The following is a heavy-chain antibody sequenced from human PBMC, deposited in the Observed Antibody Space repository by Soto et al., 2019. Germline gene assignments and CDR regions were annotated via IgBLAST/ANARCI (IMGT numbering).Heavy chain of an antibody. Sequence: ASVKVSCKASGYTFTNYGISWVRQAPGQGLEWMGWINTYNGNTNYAQRLQGRISMTTDTFTSTADMEVRSLRSDDTAVYYCARVQEKWSKFFDFWGQGSLVTVSS. D-gene: IGHD2-15*01. V-gene: IGHV1-18*01. CDR1: GYTFTNYG. J-gene: IGHJ4*02. CDR3: ARVQEKWSKFFDF. CDR2: INTYNGNT.